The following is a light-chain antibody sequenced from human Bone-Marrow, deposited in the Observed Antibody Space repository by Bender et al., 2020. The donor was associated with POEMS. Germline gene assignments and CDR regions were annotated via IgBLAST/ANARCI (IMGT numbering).Light chain of an antibody. Sequence: QSMLTQPPSASGTPGQRVPISCSGSSASIGTNYVYWYRQFPRTAPNLLIYKDDQRPSGVPDRFSGSKSGNTASLTVSGLQAEDEADYYCSSYAGNNNFVFGGGTKVTVL. V-gene: IGLV1-47*01. CDR3: SSYAGNNNFV. CDR2: KDD. J-gene: IGLJ3*02. CDR1: SASIGTNY.